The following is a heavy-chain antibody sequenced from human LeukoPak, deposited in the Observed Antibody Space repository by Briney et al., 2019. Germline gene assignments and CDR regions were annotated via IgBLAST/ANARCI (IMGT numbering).Heavy chain of an antibody. Sequence: KPGGSLRLSCAASGFTFSTYAMSWVRQAPGKGLEWVSGLSGSGSSAYYADSVKGRFTISRDNSKNTLYLQMNSLRPEDTAVYYCARAPSAAGTAYYYYAMDVWGQGTTVTVSS. J-gene: IGHJ6*02. CDR2: LSGSGSSA. V-gene: IGHV3-23*01. CDR1: GFTFSTYA. D-gene: IGHD6-13*01. CDR3: ARAPSAAGTAYYYYAMDV.